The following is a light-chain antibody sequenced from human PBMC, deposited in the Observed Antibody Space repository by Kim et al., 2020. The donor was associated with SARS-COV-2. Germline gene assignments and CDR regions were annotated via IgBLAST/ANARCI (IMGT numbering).Light chain of an antibody. CDR1: QTISSW. J-gene: IGKJ1*01. CDR2: DAS. Sequence: APVGDRVTITCRASQTISSWLAWYQQRPGKGPKLLIYDASSLEGGVPSRFSGSGSGTEFTLTISSLQPDDFATYYCQQYNSFSRTFGQGTKVDIK. CDR3: QQYNSFSRT. V-gene: IGKV1-5*01.